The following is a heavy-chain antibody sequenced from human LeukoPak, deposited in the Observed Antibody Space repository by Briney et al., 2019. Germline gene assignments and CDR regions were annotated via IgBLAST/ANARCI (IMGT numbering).Heavy chain of an antibody. J-gene: IGHJ1*01. Sequence: ASVKVSCKASGGTFSSYAISWVRQAPGQGLEWMGGIIPIFGTANYAQKFQGRVTITADESTSTAYMELSSLRSEDTAVYYCATKSGSYVYFQHWGQGTLVTVSS. D-gene: IGHD1-26*01. V-gene: IGHV1-69*13. CDR1: GGTFSSYA. CDR2: IIPIFGTA. CDR3: ATKSGSYVYFQH.